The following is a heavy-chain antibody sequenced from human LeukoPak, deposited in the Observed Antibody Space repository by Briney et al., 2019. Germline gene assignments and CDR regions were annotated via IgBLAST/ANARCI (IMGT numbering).Heavy chain of an antibody. CDR3: ARGGGDIVVVPAAYFDY. Sequence: GSSVKVSCKASGGTFSSYAISWVRQAPGQGLEWMGGIIPIFGTANYAQKFQGRVTITVDESTSTAYMELSSLRSEDTAVYYRARGGGDIVVVPAAYFDYWGQGTLVTVSS. J-gene: IGHJ4*02. V-gene: IGHV1-69*01. CDR2: IIPIFGTA. CDR1: GGTFSSYA. D-gene: IGHD2-2*01.